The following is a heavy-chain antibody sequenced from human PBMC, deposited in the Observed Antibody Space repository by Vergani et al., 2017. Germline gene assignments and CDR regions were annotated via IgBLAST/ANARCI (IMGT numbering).Heavy chain of an antibody. CDR2: ISSSSSYI. CDR3: ARXRGYCSSTSCYQDY. V-gene: IGHV3-21*01. D-gene: IGHD2-2*01. J-gene: IGHJ4*02. Sequence: EVQLVESGGGLVKPGGSLRLSCAASGFTFSSYSMNWVRQAPGKGLEWVSSISSSSSYIYYADSVKGRFTISRDNAKNSLYLQMNSLRAEDTAVYYCARXRGYCSSTSCYQDYWGQGTLVTVSS. CDR1: GFTFSSYS.